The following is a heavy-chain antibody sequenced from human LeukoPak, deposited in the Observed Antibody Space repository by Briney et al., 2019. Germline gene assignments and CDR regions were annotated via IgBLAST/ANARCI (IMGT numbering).Heavy chain of an antibody. V-gene: IGHV3-11*01. CDR3: AKDLRMDGDYYFDY. Sequence: TGGSLRLSCAVSGFTFSDYYMSWIRQAPGKGLEWVSYISSGGSTISHADSVKGRFTISRDNSKNTLYLQMNSLRAEDTAVYYCAKDLRMDGDYYFDYWGQGTLVTVSS. CDR2: ISSGGSTI. D-gene: IGHD4-17*01. CDR1: GFTFSDYY. J-gene: IGHJ4*02.